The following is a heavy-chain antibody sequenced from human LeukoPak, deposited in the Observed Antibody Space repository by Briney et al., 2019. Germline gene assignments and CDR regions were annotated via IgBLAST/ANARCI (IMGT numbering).Heavy chain of an antibody. V-gene: IGHV4-59*01. CDR1: GASINSYY. Sequence: SETLSLTCTVSGASINSYYWSWIRQPPGKGLEWIAYIYYSGNTNKNSSLKSRVTISVDTSKSQFSLKLSSVTAADTAVYYCARVGSTMARDYFDYWGQGTLVSVSS. CDR2: IYYSGNT. J-gene: IGHJ4*02. CDR3: ARVGSTMARDYFDY. D-gene: IGHD3-10*01.